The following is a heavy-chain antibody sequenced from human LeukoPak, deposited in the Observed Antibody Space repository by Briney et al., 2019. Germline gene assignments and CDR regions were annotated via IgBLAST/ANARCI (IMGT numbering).Heavy chain of an antibody. Sequence: ASVKVSCKASGYTFTSYYMHWVRQAPGQGPEWMGLINPSDGSTTYAQRVQGRVTLTRDTSTRTVYMELSSLRSEDTAVYYCARHQGAGEYPFDYWGQGTLVTVSS. CDR1: GYTFTSYY. D-gene: IGHD2/OR15-2a*01. CDR2: INPSDGST. J-gene: IGHJ4*02. V-gene: IGHV1-46*01. CDR3: ARHQGAGEYPFDY.